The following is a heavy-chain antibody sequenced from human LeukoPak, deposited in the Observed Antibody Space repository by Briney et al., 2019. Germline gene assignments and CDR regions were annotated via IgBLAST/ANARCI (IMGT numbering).Heavy chain of an antibody. CDR3: ARDAAVAGTRFNFDY. V-gene: IGHV3-74*01. Sequence: GGSLRLSCAASGFTFSSYWMHWVRQAPGKGLVWVSRINSDGSSTSYADSVKGRFTISRDNAKNTLYLQMNSLRAEDTAVYYCARDAAVAGTRFNFDYWGQGTLVTVSP. D-gene: IGHD6-19*01. CDR2: INSDGSST. CDR1: GFTFSSYW. J-gene: IGHJ4*02.